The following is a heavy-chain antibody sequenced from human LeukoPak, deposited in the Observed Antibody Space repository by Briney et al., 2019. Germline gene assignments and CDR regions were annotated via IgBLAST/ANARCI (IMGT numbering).Heavy chain of an antibody. J-gene: IGHJ4*02. Sequence: GRSLRLSCAASDFTFSTYAMHWVRQAPDXGLEWVAVISYDGGKKYYADSVKGRFTISRDNSKNTLYLQMNSLRTEDTAVYYCASRKDTPHLPDYWGQGTLVTVSS. D-gene: IGHD5-18*01. CDR2: ISYDGGKK. CDR1: DFTFSTYA. CDR3: ASRKDTPHLPDY. V-gene: IGHV3-30-3*01.